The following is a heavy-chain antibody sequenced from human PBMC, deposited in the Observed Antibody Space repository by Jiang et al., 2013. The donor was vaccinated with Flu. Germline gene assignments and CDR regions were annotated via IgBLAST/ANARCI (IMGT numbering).Heavy chain of an antibody. Sequence: GYTFTGYYMHWVRQAPGQGLEWMGWINPNSGGTNYAQKFQGRVTMTRDTSISTAYMELSRLRSDDTAVYYCARDLGSSGWYALGSFDYWGQGTLVTVSS. CDR2: INPNSGGT. D-gene: IGHD6-19*01. J-gene: IGHJ4*02. CDR1: GYTFTGYY. V-gene: IGHV1-2*02. CDR3: ARDLGSSGWYALGSFDY.